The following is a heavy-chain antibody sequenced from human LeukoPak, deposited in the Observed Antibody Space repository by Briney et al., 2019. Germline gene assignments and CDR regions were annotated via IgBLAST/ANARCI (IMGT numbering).Heavy chain of an antibody. V-gene: IGHV3-21*01. CDR2: ISSSSSYI. D-gene: IGHD3-10*01. J-gene: IGHJ5*02. CDR1: GFTFSSYS. Sequence: GGSLRLSCAASGFTFSSYSMNWVRQAPGKGLEWVSSISSSSSYIYYADSVKGRFTISRDNAKNSLYLQMNSLRAEDTAVYYCARGYPTGITMVRGVSRFDPWGQGTLVTVSS. CDR3: ARGYPTGITMVRGVSRFDP.